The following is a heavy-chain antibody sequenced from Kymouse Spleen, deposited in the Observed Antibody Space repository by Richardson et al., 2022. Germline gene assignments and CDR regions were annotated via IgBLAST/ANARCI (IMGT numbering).Heavy chain of an antibody. J-gene: IGHJ4*02. CDR1: GFTFSSYG. V-gene: IGHV3-33*01. CDR2: IWYDGSNK. D-gene: IGHD1-26*01. CDR3: AREGIVGATNFDY. Sequence: QVQLVESGGGVVQPGRSLRLSCAASGFTFSSYGMHWVRQAPGKGLEWVAVIWYDGSNKYYADSVKGRFTISRDNSKNTLYLQMNSLRAEDTAVYYCAREGIVGATNFDYWGQGTLVTVSS.